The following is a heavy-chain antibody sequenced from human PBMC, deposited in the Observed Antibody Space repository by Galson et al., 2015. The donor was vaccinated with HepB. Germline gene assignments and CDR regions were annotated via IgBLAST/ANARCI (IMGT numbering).Heavy chain of an antibody. J-gene: IGHJ6*04. CDR2: ISSSGFTI. Sequence: SLRLSCAASGFTFSDYYMTWVRQAPGKGLEWISYISSSGFTIYYANSVKGRFTISRDNAENSLYLQMNSLRADDTAVYYCATDPHYYDSSGYPVFRNWGKGTTVTVSS. V-gene: IGHV3-11*01. CDR3: ATDPHYYDSSGYPVFRN. CDR1: GFTFSDYY. D-gene: IGHD3-22*01.